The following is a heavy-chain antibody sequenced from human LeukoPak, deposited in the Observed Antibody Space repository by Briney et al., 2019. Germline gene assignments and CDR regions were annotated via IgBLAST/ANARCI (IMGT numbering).Heavy chain of an antibody. J-gene: IGHJ4*02. D-gene: IGHD6-13*01. V-gene: IGHV1-69*13. Sequence: SVKVSCKASGGTFSSYAISWVRQAPGQGLEWMGGIIPIFGTANYAQKFQGRVTITADESTSTAYMELRSLRSDDTAVYYCARGLDVWAAAVDYFDYWGQGTLVTVSS. CDR2: IIPIFGTA. CDR3: ARGLDVWAAAVDYFDY. CDR1: GGTFSSYA.